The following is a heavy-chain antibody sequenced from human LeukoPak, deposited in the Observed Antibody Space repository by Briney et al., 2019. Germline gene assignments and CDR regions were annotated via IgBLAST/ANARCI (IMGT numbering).Heavy chain of an antibody. CDR3: ARDPYGGAYGDSYYYYGDV. D-gene: IGHD4/OR15-4a*01. V-gene: IGHV3-30*02. CDR1: GFTFSNYG. J-gene: IGHJ6*03. CDR2: IRYDGSNK. Sequence: GGSLRLSCAASGFTFSNYGMHWVRQAPGKGLGWVAFIRYDGSNKYYADSVKGRFTISRDDAKNSLYLQMNSLRSDDTAVYYWARDPYGGAYGDSYYYYGDVWGKGTSVTISS.